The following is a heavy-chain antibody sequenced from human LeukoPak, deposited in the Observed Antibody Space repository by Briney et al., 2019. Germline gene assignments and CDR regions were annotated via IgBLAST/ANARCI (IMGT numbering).Heavy chain of an antibody. V-gene: IGHV4-34*01. J-gene: IGHJ4*02. Sequence: SETLSLTCAVYSGSFSGYYWSWIRQPPGKGLEWIGAINHSGNTNYNPSLKSRVTISVDTSKNQFSLKLSSVTAADTAVYYCARSPPIAVAGLFYSPLTRYFDSWGQGTLVTVSS. D-gene: IGHD6-19*01. CDR1: SGSFSGYY. CDR2: INHSGNT. CDR3: ARSPPIAVAGLFYSPLTRYFDS.